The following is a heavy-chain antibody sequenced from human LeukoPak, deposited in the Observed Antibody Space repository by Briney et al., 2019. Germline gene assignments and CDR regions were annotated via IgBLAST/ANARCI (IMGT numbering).Heavy chain of an antibody. D-gene: IGHD2-21*02. CDR2: VGGTDGRT. V-gene: IGHV3-23*01. CDR1: GFTFGTYN. CDR3: AKANCGGDCYSWDFDY. J-gene: IGHJ4*02. Sequence: GGSLRLSCAASGFTFGTYNMNWVRQAPGKGLEWVSAVGGTDGRTYYAAFVKGRFTIYRDNSKNTLYLQMNSLRAEDTAVYYCAKANCGGDCYSWDFDYWGQGTLVTVSS.